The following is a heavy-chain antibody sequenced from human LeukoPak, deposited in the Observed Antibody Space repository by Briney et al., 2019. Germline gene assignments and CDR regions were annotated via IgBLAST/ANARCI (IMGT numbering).Heavy chain of an antibody. V-gene: IGHV3-53*01. D-gene: IGHD1-26*01. J-gene: IGHJ4*02. Sequence: GGSLRLSCAASGFTVNSNYMSWVRQAPGKGLECVSVIYSDATTYYADSVKGRFTISRDNSRNTVYLQMNSLRADDTAVYFCARAREMGTTTGVAYWGQGTLVTVSS. CDR1: GFTVNSNY. CDR3: ARAREMGTTTGVAY. CDR2: IYSDATT.